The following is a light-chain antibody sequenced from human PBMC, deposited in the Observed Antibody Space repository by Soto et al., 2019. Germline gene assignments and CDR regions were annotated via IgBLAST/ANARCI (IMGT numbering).Light chain of an antibody. CDR2: GAS. V-gene: IGKV3-20*01. CDR3: QQYGSSPRT. Sequence: EIVLTQSPGTLSLSPGERATLSCRASQSVSSSYLAWYQQKPGQAPRLLIYGASSGDTGIPDRFSGSGSGTDFTLTISRLEPEDFAVYYCQQYGSSPRTFGQGTKLEIK. CDR1: QSVSSSY. J-gene: IGKJ2*01.